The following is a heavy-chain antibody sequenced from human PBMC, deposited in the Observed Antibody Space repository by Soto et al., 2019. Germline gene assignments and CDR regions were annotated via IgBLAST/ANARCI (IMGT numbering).Heavy chain of an antibody. CDR3: AKSDPYYDSSGYYYDY. CDR1: GFTFDDYA. V-gene: IGHV3-9*01. CDR2: ISWNSGSI. J-gene: IGHJ4*02. Sequence: GGSLRLSCAASGFTFDDYAMHWVRQAPGKGLECVSGISWNSGSIGYADSVKGRFTITRDNAKNSLYLQMNSLRAEDTALYYCAKSDPYYDSSGYYYDYWGQGTRVTVSS. D-gene: IGHD3-22*01.